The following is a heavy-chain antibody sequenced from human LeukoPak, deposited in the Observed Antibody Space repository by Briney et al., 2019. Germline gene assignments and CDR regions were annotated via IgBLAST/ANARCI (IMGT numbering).Heavy chain of an antibody. V-gene: IGHV3-30-3*01. CDR3: AKVWGYYADEDAFDI. J-gene: IGHJ3*02. D-gene: IGHD1-26*01. CDR1: GFTFSSYA. Sequence: PGGSLRLSCAASGFTFSSYAMHWVRQAPGKGLEWVAVISYDGSNKYYADSVKGRFTISRDNSKNTLYLQMNSLRAEDTAVYYCAKVWGYYADEDAFDIWGQGTMVTVSS. CDR2: ISYDGSNK.